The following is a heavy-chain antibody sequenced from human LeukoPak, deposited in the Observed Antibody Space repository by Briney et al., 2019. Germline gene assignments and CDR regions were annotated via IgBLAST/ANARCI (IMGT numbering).Heavy chain of an antibody. CDR2: IKQDGSEK. V-gene: IGHV3-7*01. J-gene: IGHJ5*02. Sequence: SGGSLRLSCAASGFTFSSYAMSWVRQAPGKGLEWVANIKQDGSEKYYVDSVKGRFTISRDNAKNSLYLQMNSLRAEDTAVYYCARETSLAFGPWGQGTLVTVSS. CDR3: ARETSLAFGP. D-gene: IGHD6-6*01. CDR1: GFTFSSYA.